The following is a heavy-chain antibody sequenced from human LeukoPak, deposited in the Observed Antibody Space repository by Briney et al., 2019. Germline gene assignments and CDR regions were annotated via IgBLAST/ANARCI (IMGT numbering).Heavy chain of an antibody. V-gene: IGHV3-11*04. CDR1: GFTFSDYY. Sequence: GGSLRLSCAVSGFTFSDYYMSWLRQAPGKGLEWVSYISSGGSTISHADSVKGRFTISRDNAENSLYLQMNSLRAEDTAVYYCARDRVYTGYVYWGQGTLVTVSS. J-gene: IGHJ4*02. D-gene: IGHD6-13*01. CDR3: ARDRVYTGYVY. CDR2: ISSGGSTI.